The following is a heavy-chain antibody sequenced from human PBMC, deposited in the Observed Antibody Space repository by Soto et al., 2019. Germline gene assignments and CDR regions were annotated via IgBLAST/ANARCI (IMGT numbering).Heavy chain of an antibody. D-gene: IGHD5-12*01. J-gene: IGHJ6*02. CDR1: GFTFSSYA. CDR3: ARGVSSGSDDDYYGMDV. V-gene: IGHV3-30-3*01. CDR2: ISYDGSNK. Sequence: QVQLVESGGGVVQPGRSLRLSCAASGFTFSSYAMHWVRQAPGKGLEWVAVISYDGSNKYYADSVKGRFTISRDNSKNPAYLQMTSLGSEGTAVYYGARGVSSGSDDDYYGMDVWGQGTTVTVSS.